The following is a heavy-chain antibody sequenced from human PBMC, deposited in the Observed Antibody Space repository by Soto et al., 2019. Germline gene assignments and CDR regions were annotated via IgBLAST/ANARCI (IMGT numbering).Heavy chain of an antibody. D-gene: IGHD5-18*01. Sequence: SETLSLTCTVSGGSISSYYWSWIRQPPGKGLDWIGYIYYSGITNYIPSLKSRVTISVDTSKNQFSLKLSSVTAAVTAVYYCARDHPHSYGVYYFDFWGQGTPVTVSS. V-gene: IGHV4-59*01. CDR2: IYYSGIT. CDR3: ARDHPHSYGVYYFDF. J-gene: IGHJ4*02. CDR1: GGSISSYY.